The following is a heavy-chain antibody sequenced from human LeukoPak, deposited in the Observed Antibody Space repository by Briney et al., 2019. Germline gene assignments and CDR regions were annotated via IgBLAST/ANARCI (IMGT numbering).Heavy chain of an antibody. CDR3: ARDYIKGFDY. J-gene: IGHJ4*02. Sequence: GESLRLSCAASGFTFSNYWMSWVRQAPGKGLEWVANMNQDGSQKNYVDSVKGRFTISRDNAKNSLYLQMNSLRAEDTAVYYCARDYIKGFDYWGQGTLVTVSS. CDR1: GFTFSNYW. D-gene: IGHD4-11*01. V-gene: IGHV3-7*01. CDR2: MNQDGSQK.